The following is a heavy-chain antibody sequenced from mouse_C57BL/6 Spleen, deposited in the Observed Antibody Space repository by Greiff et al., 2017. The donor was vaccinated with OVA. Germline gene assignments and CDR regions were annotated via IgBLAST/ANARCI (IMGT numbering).Heavy chain of an antibody. D-gene: IGHD2-4*01. CDR1: GFTFSSYT. CDR3: ARIYDYDDAMDY. J-gene: IGHJ4*01. CDR2: ISGGGGNT. V-gene: IGHV5-9*01. Sequence: EVKLMESGGGLVKPGGSLKLSCAASGFTFSSYTMSWVRQTPEKRLEWVATISGGGGNTYYPDSVKGRFTISRDNAKNTLYLQMGSLRSEDTALYYCARIYDYDDAMDYWGQGTSVTVSS.